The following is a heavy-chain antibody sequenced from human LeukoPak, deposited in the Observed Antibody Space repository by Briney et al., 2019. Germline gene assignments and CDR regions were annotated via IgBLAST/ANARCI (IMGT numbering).Heavy chain of an antibody. CDR2: IIPIFGTA. CDR1: GGTFSSYA. D-gene: IGHD6-13*01. V-gene: IGHV1-69*01. CDR3: ASHSSSWYGAHFDY. Sequence: GASVKVSCKASGGTFSSYAISWVRQAPGQGLEWMGGIIPIFGTANYAQKFQGRVTITADESTSTAYMELSSLRSEDTAVYYCASHSSSWYGAHFDYWGQGTLVTVSS. J-gene: IGHJ4*02.